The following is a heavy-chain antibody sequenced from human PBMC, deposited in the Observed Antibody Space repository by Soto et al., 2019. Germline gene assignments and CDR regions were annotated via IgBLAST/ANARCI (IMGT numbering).Heavy chain of an antibody. V-gene: IGHV4-31*11. CDR3: ARVQSYYYDSSGLYYFDY. J-gene: IGHJ4*02. D-gene: IGHD3-22*01. CDR1: GGSFSGYY. CDR2: IYYSGST. Sequence: PSEPLSLPGAVYGGSFSGYYWSWIRQHPGKGLEWIGYIYYSGSTYYNPSLKSRVTISVDTSKNQFSLKLSSVTAADTAVYYCARVQSYYYDSSGLYYFDYWGQGTLVTVSS.